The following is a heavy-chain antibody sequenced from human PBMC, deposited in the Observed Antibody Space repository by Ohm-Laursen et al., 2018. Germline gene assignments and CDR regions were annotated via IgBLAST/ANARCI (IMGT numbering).Heavy chain of an antibody. V-gene: IGHV3-7*01. D-gene: IGHD5-18*01. Sequence: GSLRLSCAASGFTFSTYWMSWVRQAPGTGLEWVANVKRDGSEEYYVDSVRGRFTISRDNAKNSLFLQMDSLRADDTAVYFCARDPGYSYGSGPYYLDSWGQGTLVTVSA. CDR3: ARDPGYSYGSGPYYLDS. CDR1: GFTFSTYW. CDR2: VKRDGSEE. J-gene: IGHJ4*02.